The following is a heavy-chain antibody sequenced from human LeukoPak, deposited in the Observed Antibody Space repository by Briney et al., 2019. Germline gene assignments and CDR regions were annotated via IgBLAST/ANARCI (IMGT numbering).Heavy chain of an antibody. J-gene: IGHJ5*02. D-gene: IGHD3-22*01. Sequence: SETLSLTCAVYGGSFSGYYWSWIRQPPGKGLEWIGEINHSGSTNYNPSLKSRVTISVDTSKNQFSLKLSSVTAADTAVYYCARHRPYYGSSGYRRRWFDPWGQGTLVTVSS. V-gene: IGHV4-34*01. CDR3: ARHRPYYGSSGYRRRWFDP. CDR1: GGSFSGYY. CDR2: INHSGST.